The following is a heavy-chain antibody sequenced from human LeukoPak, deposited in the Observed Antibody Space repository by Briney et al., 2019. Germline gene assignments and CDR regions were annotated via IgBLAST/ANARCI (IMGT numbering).Heavy chain of an antibody. Sequence: ASVKVSCKASGYTFTSYGISWVRQAPGQGLEWMGWISAYNGNTNYAQKLQGRVTMTTDTSTSTAYMELRSLRSDDTAVYYCARGWFLIAAAGFGDYWGQGTLVTVSS. CDR1: GYTFTSYG. CDR3: ARGWFLIAAAGFGDY. D-gene: IGHD6-13*01. CDR2: ISAYNGNT. V-gene: IGHV1-18*01. J-gene: IGHJ4*02.